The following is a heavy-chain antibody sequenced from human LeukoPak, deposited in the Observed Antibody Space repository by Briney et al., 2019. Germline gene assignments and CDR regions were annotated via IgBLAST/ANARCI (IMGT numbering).Heavy chain of an antibody. J-gene: IGHJ3*02. CDR1: GGSISSYY. CDR3: ARKFGIAAAGTGAFDI. Sequence: SETLSLTCTVSGGSISSYYWSWIRQPAGKGLEWIGRIYTSGSTNYNPSLKSRVTMSVDTSKNQFSLKLSSVTAADTAVYYCARKFGIAAAGTGAFDIWAKGQWSPSLQ. CDR2: IYTSGST. D-gene: IGHD6-13*01. V-gene: IGHV4-4*07.